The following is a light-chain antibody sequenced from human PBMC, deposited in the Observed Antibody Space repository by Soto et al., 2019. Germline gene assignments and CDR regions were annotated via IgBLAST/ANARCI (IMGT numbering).Light chain of an antibody. CDR3: QSYHSSNVV. V-gene: IGLV6-57*04. CDR2: EDN. J-gene: IGLJ3*02. CDR1: SGSIASNY. Sequence: NFMLTQPHSVSESPGKTVTISCTRSSGSIASNYVQWYQQRPGSAPTTVIYEDNQRPSGVPARFSGSIDSSSNSASLTISRLKTEDEADYYCQSYHSSNVVFGGGTKLTVL.